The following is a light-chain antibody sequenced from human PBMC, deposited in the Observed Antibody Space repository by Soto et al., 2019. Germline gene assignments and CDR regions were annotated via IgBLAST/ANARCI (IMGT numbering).Light chain of an antibody. J-gene: IGKJ5*01. Sequence: EIVLTHSQGTLSLSPCERATLSASASQSVSGSYLAWYQQKPGQAPRLLIYGASSRATGIPDRFSGSGSGTDFTLTITRLEPEDSAVYFCQQYTGPPTTFGQGTRLENK. V-gene: IGKV3-20*01. CDR2: GAS. CDR1: QSVSGSY. CDR3: QQYTGPPTT.